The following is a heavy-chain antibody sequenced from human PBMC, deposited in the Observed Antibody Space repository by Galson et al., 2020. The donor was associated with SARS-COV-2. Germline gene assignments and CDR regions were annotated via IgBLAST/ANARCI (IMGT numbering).Heavy chain of an antibody. CDR2: IIPIFGTA. J-gene: IGHJ3*02. D-gene: IGHD2-15*01. V-gene: IGHV1-69*13. CDR3: ARDRGTVVFENNAVDI. CDR1: GGTFSSYA. Sequence: SVKVSCTASGGTFSSYAISWVRQAPGQGLEWMGGIIPIFGTANYAQKFQGRVTITADESTSTAYMELSSLRSEDTAVYYCARDRGTVVFENNAVDIWGQGTMVTVSS.